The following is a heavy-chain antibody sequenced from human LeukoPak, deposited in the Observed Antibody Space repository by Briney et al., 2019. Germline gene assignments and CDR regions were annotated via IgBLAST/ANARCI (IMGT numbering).Heavy chain of an antibody. CDR3: TKREGPMSGSYDYFDP. CDR1: GGSISGYY. J-gene: IGHJ5*02. D-gene: IGHD1-26*01. CDR2: IHSNGYT. V-gene: IGHV4-4*09. Sequence: TSETLSLTCTVSGGSISGYYWSWIRQPPGQGLEWIAYIHSNGYTNYNPSLKGRVTISVDTSKNQFSLKVTSVTAADTAMYYCTKREGPMSGSYDYFDPWGQGTLVTVS.